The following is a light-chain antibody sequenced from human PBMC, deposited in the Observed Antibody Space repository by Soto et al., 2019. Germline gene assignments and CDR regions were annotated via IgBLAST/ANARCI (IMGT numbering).Light chain of an antibody. CDR1: SSDIGGYNF. J-gene: IGLJ3*02. V-gene: IGLV2-14*03. CDR3: SSYTTSSTLV. Sequence: QSALTQPASVSGSPGQSITISCTGTSSDIGGYNFVSWYQQHPGKAPKLMIYDVTNRPPGLSDRFSGSKSGNTASLTISLLQAEDEADYYCSSYTTSSTLVFGGGTKLTVL. CDR2: DVT.